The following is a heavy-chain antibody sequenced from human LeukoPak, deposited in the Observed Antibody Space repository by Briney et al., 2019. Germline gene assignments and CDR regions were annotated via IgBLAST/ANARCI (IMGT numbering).Heavy chain of an antibody. CDR3: ARVMAIWSGPYCYYYMDV. CDR1: GGSISSYY. Sequence: PSETLSLTCTVSGGSISSYYWSWIRQPAGKGLEWIGRIYTSGSTNYNPSLKSRVTMSVDTSKNQFSLKLSSVTAADTAVYYCARVMAIWSGPYCYYYMDVWGKGTTVTVSS. J-gene: IGHJ6*03. D-gene: IGHD3-3*01. V-gene: IGHV4-4*07. CDR2: IYTSGST.